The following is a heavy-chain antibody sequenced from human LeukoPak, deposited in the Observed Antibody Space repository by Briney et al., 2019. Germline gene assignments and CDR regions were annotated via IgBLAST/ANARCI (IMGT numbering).Heavy chain of an antibody. J-gene: IGHJ4*02. CDR1: GFTFSSYG. CDR3: AKTQRCSSTSCYDY. V-gene: IGHV3-23*01. CDR2: ISGSGGST. D-gene: IGHD2-2*01. Sequence: GGSLRLSCAASGFTFSSYGMSWVRQAPGKGLEWVSAISGSGGSTYYADSVKGRFTISRDNSKNTLYLQMNSLRAEDTAVYYCAKTQRCSSTSCYDYWGQGTLVTVSS.